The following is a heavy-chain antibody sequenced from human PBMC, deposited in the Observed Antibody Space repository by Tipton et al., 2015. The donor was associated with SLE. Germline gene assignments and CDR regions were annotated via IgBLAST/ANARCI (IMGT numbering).Heavy chain of an antibody. CDR2: VSYSGST. J-gene: IGHJ4*02. CDR1: GASVTRTSHY. Sequence: TLSLTCSVSGASVTRTSHYWGWIRQSPGKGLEWIATVSYSGSTFSNPSLRGRVATSSDTSGNQFSLTLRSVTAADTAVYYCAVLLKVISFLLWGQGSLVTVSS. CDR3: AVLLKVISFLL. V-gene: IGHV4-39*07.